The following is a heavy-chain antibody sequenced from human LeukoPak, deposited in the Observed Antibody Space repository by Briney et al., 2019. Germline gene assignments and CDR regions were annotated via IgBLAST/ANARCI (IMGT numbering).Heavy chain of an antibody. CDR2: IGTAGDT. J-gene: IGHJ4*02. D-gene: IGHD3-22*01. CDR3: ARVSYDSTLDY. V-gene: IGHV3-13*01. CDR1: GFTFSSYG. Sequence: GGSLRLSCAASGFTFSSYGMHWVRQATGKGLEWVSAIGTAGDTYYPGSVKGRFTISRENAKNSLYLQMNSLRAGDTAVYYCARVSYDSTLDYWGQGTLVTVSS.